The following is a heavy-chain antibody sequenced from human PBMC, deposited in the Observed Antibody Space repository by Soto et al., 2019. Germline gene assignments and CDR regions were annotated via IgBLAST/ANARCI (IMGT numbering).Heavy chain of an antibody. CDR3: ARLSGSYDFWSGCYYYYYGMDV. CDR2: IDPSDSYT. Sequence: PGESLKISCKGSGYSFTSYWISWVRQMPGKGLEWMGRIDPSDSYTNYSPSFQGHVTISADKSISTAYLQWSSLKASDTAMYYCARLSGSYDFWSGCYYYYYGMDVWGQGTTVTVSS. J-gene: IGHJ6*02. CDR1: GYSFTSYW. D-gene: IGHD3-3*01. V-gene: IGHV5-10-1*01.